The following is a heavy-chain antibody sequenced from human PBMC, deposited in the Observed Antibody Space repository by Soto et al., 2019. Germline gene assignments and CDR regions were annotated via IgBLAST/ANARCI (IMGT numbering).Heavy chain of an antibody. Sequence: QVQLVESGGGVVQPGRSLRLSCAASGLTFISYGMHWVRQAPGKGLEWVAIISYDGSNKYYADSVKGRFTISRDNSKKTLYLQMGSRRAEDTGVYYCAKDFSGRGWEVPDFDYRGQGTLVTVSS. CDR2: ISYDGSNK. V-gene: IGHV3-30*18. D-gene: IGHD1-26*01. CDR1: GLTFISYG. CDR3: AKDFSGRGWEVPDFDY. J-gene: IGHJ4*02.